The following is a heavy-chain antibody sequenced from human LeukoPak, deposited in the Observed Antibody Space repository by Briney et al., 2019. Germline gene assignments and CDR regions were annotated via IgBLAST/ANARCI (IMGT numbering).Heavy chain of an antibody. V-gene: IGHV3-21*01. Sequence: PGGSLRLSCAASGFTFGSYSMNWVRQAPGKGLEWVSSISSSSSYIYYADSVKGRFTISRDNAKNSLYLQMNSLRAEDTAVYYCARDVSTRNWARNDVDYWGQGTLVTVSS. CDR2: ISSSSSYI. CDR3: ARDVSTRNWARNDVDY. J-gene: IGHJ4*02. D-gene: IGHD1-1*01. CDR1: GFTFGSYS.